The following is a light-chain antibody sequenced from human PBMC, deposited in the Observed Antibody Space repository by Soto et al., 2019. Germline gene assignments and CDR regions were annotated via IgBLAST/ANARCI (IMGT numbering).Light chain of an antibody. V-gene: IGKV4-1*01. CDR1: QSVLSSSNNKNY. CDR2: WAS. CDR3: QQCYATPYT. J-gene: IGKJ2*01. Sequence: DIVMTQSPDSLAVSLGERATINCKSSQSVLSSSNNKNYLAWYQKKPGQPPKLLIYWASMRESGVPDRFSGSRSGTEFTLTIGSLQSEDVAFYYCQQCYATPYTFGQGTKSEIK.